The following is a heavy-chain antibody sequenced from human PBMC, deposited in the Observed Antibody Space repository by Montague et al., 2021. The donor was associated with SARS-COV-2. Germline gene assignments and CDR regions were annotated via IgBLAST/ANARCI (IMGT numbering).Heavy chain of an antibody. D-gene: IGHD6-13*01. CDR3: ARLGSSSWYLDY. V-gene: IGHV3-7*01. CDR1: GFTFSSYW. CDR2: IKQDGSEK. J-gene: IGHJ4*02. Sequence: SLRLSCAASGFTFSSYWMSWVRQAPGKGLEWVANIKQDGSEKYYVDSVKGRFTTSRDNAKNSLYLQMNSLRAEDTAVYYCARLGSSSWYLDYWGQGTLVTVSS.